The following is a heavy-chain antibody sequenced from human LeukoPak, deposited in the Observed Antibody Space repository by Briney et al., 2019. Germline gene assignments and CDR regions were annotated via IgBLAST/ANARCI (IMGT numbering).Heavy chain of an antibody. J-gene: IGHJ4*02. CDR1: GFSVSSNH. Sequence: GGSLRLSCAASGFSVSSNHMSWVRQAPGKGLEWVSVIYSGGNTHYADSVKGRFTISRDNAKNSLYLQMNSLRDEDSAVYYCARDQGIFDYWGQGTLVTVSS. CDR2: IYSGGNT. V-gene: IGHV3-66*01. CDR3: ARDQGIFDY.